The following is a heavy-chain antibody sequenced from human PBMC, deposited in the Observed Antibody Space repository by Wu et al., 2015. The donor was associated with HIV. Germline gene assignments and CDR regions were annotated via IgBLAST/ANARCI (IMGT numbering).Heavy chain of an antibody. V-gene: IGHV1-69*12. CDR2: IIPIFGTA. D-gene: IGHD2-2*01. CDR3: ARAGCSSTSCHDYYYYMDV. CDR1: GGTFSSYA. Sequence: QVQLVQSGAEVKKPGSSVKVSCKASGGTFSSYAISWVRQAPGQGLEWMGGIIPIFGTANYAQKFQGRVTITADESTSTAYMELSSLRSEDTAVYYCARAGCSSTSCHDYYYYMDVVGTKGTTVHRLL. J-gene: IGHJ6*03.